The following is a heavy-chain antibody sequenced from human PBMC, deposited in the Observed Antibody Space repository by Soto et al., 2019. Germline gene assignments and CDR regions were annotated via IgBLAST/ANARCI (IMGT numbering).Heavy chain of an antibody. CDR3: AKPPYSSSLSQGGMVYYYYGMDV. D-gene: IGHD6-13*01. CDR2: ISGRGGST. Sequence: EVQLLESGGGLVQPGGSLRLSCAASGFTFSSYAMSWVRQAPGKGLEWVSTISGRGGSTDYADSVKGRFTTSRDNSKNTLDLQMNSLRADDTAVYYCAKPPYSSSLSQGGMVYYYYGMDVWGEGTTVTVSS. J-gene: IGHJ6*04. CDR1: GFTFSSYA. V-gene: IGHV3-23*01.